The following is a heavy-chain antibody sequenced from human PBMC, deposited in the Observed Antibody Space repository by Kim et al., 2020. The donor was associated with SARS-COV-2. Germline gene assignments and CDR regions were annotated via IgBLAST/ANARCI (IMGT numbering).Heavy chain of an antibody. CDR1: GFTFSTYN. D-gene: IGHD2-2*01. CDR3: ARDKGGVVVVPAADYYG. J-gene: IGHJ6*01. V-gene: IGHV3-21*01. CDR2: ISSSSSYI. Sequence: GGSLILSCAASGFTFSTYNMNWVRQAPGKGLEWVSSISSSSSYISYADSVKGRFTISRDNAKNSLYLQLNSLRAEDTAVYYCARDKGGVVVVPAADYYG.